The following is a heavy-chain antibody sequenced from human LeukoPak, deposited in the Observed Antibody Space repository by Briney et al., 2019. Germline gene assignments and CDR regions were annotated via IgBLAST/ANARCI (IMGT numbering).Heavy chain of an antibody. J-gene: IGHJ5*02. Sequence: ASVKVSCKASGYTFTSYYMHWVRQAPGHGLEWMGIINPSSGSTSYTQKFQGRVTMTRDTSISTAYMELSRLRSDDTAVYYCARGTYYYDSSGYYGPWGQGTLVTVSS. CDR1: GYTFTSYY. D-gene: IGHD3-22*01. V-gene: IGHV1-46*01. CDR2: INPSSGST. CDR3: ARGTYYYDSSGYYGP.